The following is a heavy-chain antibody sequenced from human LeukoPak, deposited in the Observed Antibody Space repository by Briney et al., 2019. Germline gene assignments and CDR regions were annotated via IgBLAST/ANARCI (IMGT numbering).Heavy chain of an antibody. CDR1: GGSISSYY. D-gene: IGHD3-3*01. J-gene: IGHJ6*02. Sequence: SETLSLTCTVSGGSISSYYWSWIRQPPGKGLEWIGYIYYSGSTNYNPSLKSRVTISVDTSKNQFSLKLSSVTAADTAVYYCARDGATYYDFWSGYFRGMDVWGQGTTVTVSS. CDR2: IYYSGST. CDR3: ARDGATYYDFWSGYFRGMDV. V-gene: IGHV4-59*01.